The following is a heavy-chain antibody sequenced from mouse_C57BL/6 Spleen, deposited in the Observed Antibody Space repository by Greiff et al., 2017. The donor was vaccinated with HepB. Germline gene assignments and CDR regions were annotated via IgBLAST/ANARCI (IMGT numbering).Heavy chain of an antibody. V-gene: IGHV1-22*01. Sequence: EVQRVESGPELVKPGASVKMSCKASGYTFTDYNMHWVKQSHGKSLEWIGYINPNNGGTSYNQKFKGKATLTVNKSSSTAYMELRSLTSEDSAVYYCARRGGESSGLYAMDYWGQGTSVTVSS. J-gene: IGHJ4*01. D-gene: IGHD3-2*02. CDR1: GYTFTDYN. CDR3: ARRGGESSGLYAMDY. CDR2: INPNNGGT.